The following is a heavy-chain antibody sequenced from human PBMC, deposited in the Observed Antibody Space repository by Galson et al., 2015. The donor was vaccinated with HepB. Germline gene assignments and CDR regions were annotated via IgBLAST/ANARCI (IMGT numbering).Heavy chain of an antibody. Sequence: SLRLSCAASGFTFSSYGMHWVRQAPGKGLEWVAVISYDGSNKYYADSVKGRFTISRDNSKNTLYLQMNSLRAEDTAVYYCAKGGYGSGHLGYYYYYGMDVWGQGTTVTVSS. D-gene: IGHD3-10*01. CDR3: AKGGYGSGHLGYYYYYGMDV. V-gene: IGHV3-30*18. J-gene: IGHJ6*02. CDR1: GFTFSSYG. CDR2: ISYDGSNK.